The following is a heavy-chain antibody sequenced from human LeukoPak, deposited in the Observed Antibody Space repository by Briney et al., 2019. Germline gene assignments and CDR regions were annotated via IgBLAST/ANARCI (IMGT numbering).Heavy chain of an antibody. J-gene: IGHJ3*02. Sequence: GGSLRLSCAASGFTFRSYWMSWVRQAPGKGLEWVANIKEDGSEKNYVDSVKGRFTISRDNAKNSLYLQMNSLRAEDTAVYYCAREDRDAFDIWGQGTMVTVSS. V-gene: IGHV3-7*01. CDR3: AREDRDAFDI. CDR2: IKEDGSEK. CDR1: GFTFRSYW.